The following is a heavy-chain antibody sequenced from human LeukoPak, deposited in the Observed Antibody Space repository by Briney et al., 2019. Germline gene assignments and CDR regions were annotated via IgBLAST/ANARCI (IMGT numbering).Heavy chain of an antibody. V-gene: IGHV3-23*01. D-gene: IGHD3-3*01. J-gene: IGHJ4*02. Sequence: PGGSLRLSCAASGFTFSSYAMSWVRQAPGRGLEWVSAISGSGGSPYYADSVKGRFTISRDNSKNTVDLQMRRRSGLDTAVYYCAKHGPDYDFWSGLDYWGQGTLVTVSS. CDR2: ISGSGGSP. CDR1: GFTFSSYA. CDR3: AKHGPDYDFWSGLDY.